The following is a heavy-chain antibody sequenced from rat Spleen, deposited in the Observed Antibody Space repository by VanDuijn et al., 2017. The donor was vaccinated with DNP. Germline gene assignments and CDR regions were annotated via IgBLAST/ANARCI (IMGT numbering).Heavy chain of an antibody. J-gene: IGHJ1*01. D-gene: IGHD1-9*01. V-gene: IGHV3-3*01. CDR2: IISAGSI. Sequence: EVQLQESGPGLVKPSQSLSLTCSVTGYSITSCCRWTWIRKFPGHKLEWFGYIISAGSIEYNPSLKSRISITRDTSKNQFFLQLSSVTTEDTATYYCARLDTYYGYSYYWFFDFWGPGTMVTVSS. CDR1: GYSITSCCR. CDR3: ARLDTYYGYSYYWFFDF.